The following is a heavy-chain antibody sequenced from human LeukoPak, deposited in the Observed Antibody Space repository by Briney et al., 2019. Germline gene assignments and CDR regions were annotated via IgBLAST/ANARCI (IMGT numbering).Heavy chain of an antibody. CDR2: ITGSGSTT. Sequence: GGSLRLSCAASGFAFSNYGMNWVRQAPGKGLEWVSGITGSGSTTYYADSVKGRFTISRDNAKNSLYLQMNSLRAEDTAVYYCARGSGWYRGLGYWGQGTLVTVSS. J-gene: IGHJ4*02. CDR3: ARGSGWYRGLGY. D-gene: IGHD6-19*01. V-gene: IGHV3-48*04. CDR1: GFAFSNYG.